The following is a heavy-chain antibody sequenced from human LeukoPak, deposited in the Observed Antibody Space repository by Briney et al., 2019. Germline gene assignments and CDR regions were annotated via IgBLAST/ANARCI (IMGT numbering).Heavy chain of an antibody. CDR2: ISSSISTK. CDR1: GFTFSSYS. V-gene: IGHV3-48*01. J-gene: IGHJ6*04. CDR3: AELGITMIGGV. D-gene: IGHD3-10*02. Sequence: GGSLRLSCAASGFTFSSYSMNWVRQAPGKGLEWVSYISSSISTKYYADSVKGRFTISRDNAKNSLYLQMNSLRAEDTAVYYCAELGITMIGGVWGKGTQVTISS.